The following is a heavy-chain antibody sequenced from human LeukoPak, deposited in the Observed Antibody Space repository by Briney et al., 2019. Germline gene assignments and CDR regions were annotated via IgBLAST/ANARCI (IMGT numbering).Heavy chain of an antibody. CDR1: GFTFSSYA. V-gene: IGHV3-30*04. CDR3: ARDEDSSGDFFDY. D-gene: IGHD3-22*01. CDR2: ISYDGSNK. Sequence: GGSLRLSCAASGFTFSSYAMHWVRQAPGKGLEWVAVISYDGSNKYYADSVKGRFTISRDNSKNTLYLQMNSQRAEDTAVYYCARDEDSSGDFFDYWGQGTLVTVSS. J-gene: IGHJ4*02.